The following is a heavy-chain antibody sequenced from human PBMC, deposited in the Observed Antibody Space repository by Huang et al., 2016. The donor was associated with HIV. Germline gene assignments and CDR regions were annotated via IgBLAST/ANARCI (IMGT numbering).Heavy chain of an antibody. J-gene: IGHJ6*02. CDR3: AREVRSVDTDRPDGYYYRGLDV. D-gene: IGHD2-2*03. CDR1: GTSMTSSTFY. V-gene: IGHV4-39*02. CDR2: GYLLGKT. Sequence: QLRESGPGLVTPSETLSLTCSASGTSMTSSTFYWGWFRQPPGRGLEWIGSGYLLGKTYENPSHKSRITRSIDTANKQYSLRLTSVTAADTAVYLCAREVRSVDTDRPDGYYYRGLDVWGQGTTVIVSS.